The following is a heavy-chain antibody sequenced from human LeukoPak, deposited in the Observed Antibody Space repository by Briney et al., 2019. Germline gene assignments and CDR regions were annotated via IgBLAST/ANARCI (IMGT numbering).Heavy chain of an antibody. CDR1: GGSFSGYY. V-gene: IGHV4-34*01. D-gene: IGHD3-22*01. CDR2: INHSGST. J-gene: IGHJ4*02. Sequence: SETLSLTCAVYGGSFSGYYWSWIRQPPGKGLEWIGEINHSGSTNYNPSLKSRVTISVDTSKNQFSLKLYSVTAADTAVYYCARGHLIVVVTWGQGTLVTVSS. CDR3: ARGHLIVVVT.